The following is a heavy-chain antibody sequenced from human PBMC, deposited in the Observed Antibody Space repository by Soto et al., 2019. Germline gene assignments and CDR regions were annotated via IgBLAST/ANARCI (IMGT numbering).Heavy chain of an antibody. CDR1: GFTFSSYG. D-gene: IGHD3-3*01. V-gene: IGHV3-33*01. Sequence: GGSLRLSCAASGFTFSSYGMHWVRQAPGKGLEWVAVIWYDGSNKYYADSVKGRFTISRDNSKNTLYLQMNSLRAEDTAVYYCARDFHAPGEEWLLHNWFDPWGQGTLVTVSS. CDR3: ARDFHAPGEEWLLHNWFDP. CDR2: IWYDGSNK. J-gene: IGHJ5*02.